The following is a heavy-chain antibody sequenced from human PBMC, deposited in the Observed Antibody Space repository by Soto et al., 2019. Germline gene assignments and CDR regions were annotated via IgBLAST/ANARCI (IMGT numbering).Heavy chain of an antibody. CDR2: IWYDGSNK. Sequence: QVQLVESGGGVVQPGRSLRLSCAASGFTFSSYGMHWVRQAPGKGLEWVAVIWYDGSNKYYADSVKGRFTISRDNSKNTLYLQMNSLRAEDTAVYYCARGIAARPFLYYYYGMDVWGQGTTVTVSS. J-gene: IGHJ6*02. V-gene: IGHV3-33*01. CDR1: GFTFSSYG. CDR3: ARGIAARPFLYYYYGMDV. D-gene: IGHD6-6*01.